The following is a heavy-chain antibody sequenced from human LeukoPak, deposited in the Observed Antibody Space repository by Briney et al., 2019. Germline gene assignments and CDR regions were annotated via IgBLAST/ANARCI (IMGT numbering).Heavy chain of an antibody. D-gene: IGHD2-15*01. J-gene: IGHJ4*02. Sequence: GGSLRLSCAASGFTFSSYAISWVRQAPGKGLEWVSGISGSTGSTYYVDSVKGRFTISRDNSKNTLYLQMNSLRAEDTAVYYCAKQKGVSWSSEEDYWGQGTLVTVSS. CDR1: GFTFSSYA. V-gene: IGHV3-23*01. CDR2: ISGSTGST. CDR3: AKQKGVSWSSEEDY.